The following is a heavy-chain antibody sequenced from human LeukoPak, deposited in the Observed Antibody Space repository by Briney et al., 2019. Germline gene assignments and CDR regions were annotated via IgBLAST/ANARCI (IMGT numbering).Heavy chain of an antibody. J-gene: IGHJ5*02. V-gene: IGHV4-59*01. CDR2: IYYSGST. CDR1: GGSISSYY. CDR3: ARQQIVVVTGARNINWFDP. D-gene: IGHD2-2*01. Sequence: PSETLSLTCTVSGGSISSYYWSWIRQPPGKGLEWIGYIYYSGSTNYNPSLKSRVTISVDTSKNQFSLKLSSVTAADTAVYYCARQQIVVVTGARNINWFDPWGQGTLVTVSS.